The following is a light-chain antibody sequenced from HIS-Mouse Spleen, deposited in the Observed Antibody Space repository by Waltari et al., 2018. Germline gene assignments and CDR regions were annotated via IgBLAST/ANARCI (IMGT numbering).Light chain of an antibody. J-gene: IGLJ2*01. CDR1: KLGDKY. Sequence: SYELTQPPSVSVSPGQTASITCSGDKLGDKYACWYQQKPGQSPVLVIYQDSKRPSGMPWRFSGSNSGNTATLTISGTQAMDEADYYCQAWDSSTAVVFGGGTKLTVL. CDR3: QAWDSSTAVV. V-gene: IGLV3-1*01. CDR2: QDS.